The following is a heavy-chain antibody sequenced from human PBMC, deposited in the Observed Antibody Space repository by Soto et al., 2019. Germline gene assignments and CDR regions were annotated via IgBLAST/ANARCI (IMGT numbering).Heavy chain of an antibody. J-gene: IGHJ4*02. Sequence: GESLKISCAASGFTFSSYAMSWVRQAPGKGLEWVSAISGSGGSTYYADSVKGRFTISRDNSKNTLYLQMNSLRAEDTAVYYCAKDAAGYDSSGYPSYYFDYWGQGTLVTVSS. CDR2: ISGSGGST. CDR1: GFTFSSYA. D-gene: IGHD3-22*01. V-gene: IGHV3-23*01. CDR3: AKDAAGYDSSGYPSYYFDY.